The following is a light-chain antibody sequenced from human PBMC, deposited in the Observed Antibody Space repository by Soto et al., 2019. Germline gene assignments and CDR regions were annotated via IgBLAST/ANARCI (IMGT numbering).Light chain of an antibody. CDR1: QSLSSSY. Sequence: IVLTQSPGTLSLSPGERATLSCRASQSLSSSYLAWYQQKPGQAPRLLIYGTSIRATGIPSRFSGSGSGTEFTLTISSLQPDDFATYYCQHYNSYSEAFGQGTKVDI. J-gene: IGKJ1*01. CDR3: QHYNSYSEA. CDR2: GTS. V-gene: IGKV3-20*01.